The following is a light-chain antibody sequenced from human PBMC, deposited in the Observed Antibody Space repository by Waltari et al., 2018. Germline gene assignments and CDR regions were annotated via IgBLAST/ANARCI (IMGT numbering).Light chain of an antibody. V-gene: IGLV1-40*01. J-gene: IGLJ2*01. CDR2: DNN. CDR1: SSNVGAPFD. Sequence: QSVFTQPPSVSWSPGQRFTISCTGGSSNVGAPFDVHGYQQLPGGGPKRLIYDNNSRASGVPDRVSGSKSGMSASLVITGLQPEDEADYYCQSYDSSLSGHVVFGGGTKLTVL. CDR3: QSYDSSLSGHVV.